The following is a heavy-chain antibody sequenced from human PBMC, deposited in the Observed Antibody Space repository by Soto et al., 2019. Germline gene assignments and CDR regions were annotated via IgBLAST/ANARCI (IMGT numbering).Heavy chain of an antibody. J-gene: IGHJ4*02. CDR1: GGSISSSSYY. CDR3: ARDRRYSSSWYMLYYFDY. D-gene: IGHD6-13*01. Sequence: SETLSLTCTVSGGSISSSSYYWGWIRQPPGKGLEWIGSIYYSGSTYYNPSLKSRVTISVDTSKNQFSLKLSSVTAAATAVYYCARDRRYSSSWYMLYYFDYWGQGTLVTVSS. V-gene: IGHV4-39*07. CDR2: IYYSGST.